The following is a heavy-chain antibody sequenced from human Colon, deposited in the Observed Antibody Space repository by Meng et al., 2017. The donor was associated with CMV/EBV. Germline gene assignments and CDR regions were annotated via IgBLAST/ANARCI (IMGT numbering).Heavy chain of an antibody. CDR2: INFGASNI. Sequence: SLKISCVASGFTFSAYEFDWVRQAPGKGLEWLAHINFGASNIYYADSIKGRFTISRDDAKSSLYLDMSSLRADDTAVYYCARELPATWEPFDYWGRGTLVTVSS. CDR1: GFTFSAYE. CDR3: ARELPATWEPFDY. V-gene: IGHV3-48*03. D-gene: IGHD1-26*01. J-gene: IGHJ4*02.